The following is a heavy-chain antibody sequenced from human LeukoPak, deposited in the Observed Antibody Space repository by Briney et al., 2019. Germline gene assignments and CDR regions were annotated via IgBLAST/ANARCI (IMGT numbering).Heavy chain of an antibody. J-gene: IGHJ4*02. CDR1: GGSISSSYYY. D-gene: IGHD5-18*01. V-gene: IGHV4-39*01. CDR2: IYYSGST. CDR3: ARPGLYSYGSYYFDY. Sequence: PSETLSLTCTVSGGSISSSYYYWGWIRQPPGKGLEWIGSIYYSGSTYYNPSLKSRVTISVDTSKNQFSLKLSSVTAADTAVYYCARPGLYSYGSYYFDYWGQGTLVTVSS.